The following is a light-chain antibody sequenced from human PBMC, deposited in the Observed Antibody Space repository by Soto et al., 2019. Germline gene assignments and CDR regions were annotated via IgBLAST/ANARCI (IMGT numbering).Light chain of an antibody. J-gene: IGLJ2*01. CDR3: QVWGHVV. V-gene: IGLV3-21*01. Sequence: SYELTQPPSVSVAPGKTARITCGGNNIGSKSVHWYQQKPGQAPVLVIYYDSDRPSGIPERFSGSNSGNTATLTISRVEAGDEADYYCQVWGHVVFGGGTKVTVL. CDR1: NIGSKS. CDR2: YDS.